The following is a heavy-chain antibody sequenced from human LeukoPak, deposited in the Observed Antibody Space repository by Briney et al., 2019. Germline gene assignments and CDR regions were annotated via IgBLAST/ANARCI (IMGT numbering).Heavy chain of an antibody. D-gene: IGHD3-10*01. V-gene: IGHV4-38-2*02. CDR3: ARLPMVRGVTEYYFDY. CDR2: IYHSGST. CDR1: GYSISSGYY. Sequence: SETLSLTCTVSGYSISSGYYWGWIRQPPGKGLEWIGSIYHSGSTYYNPSLKSRVTMSVDTSKNQFSLKLSSVTAADTAVYYCARLPMVRGVTEYYFDYWGQGTLVTVSS. J-gene: IGHJ4*02.